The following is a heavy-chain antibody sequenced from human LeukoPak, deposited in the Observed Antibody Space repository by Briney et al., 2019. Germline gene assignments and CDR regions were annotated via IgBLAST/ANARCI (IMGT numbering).Heavy chain of an antibody. CDR1: GFTFSSYA. CDR3: ARDRYSYGPSSPYYFDY. J-gene: IGHJ4*02. D-gene: IGHD5-18*01. CDR2: ISYDGSNK. Sequence: GGSLRLSCAASGFTFSSYAMHWVRQAPGKGLEWVAVISYDGSNKYYADSVKGRFTISRDNSKNTLYLQMNSLRAEDTAVYYCARDRYSYGPSSPYYFDYWGQGTLVTVSS. V-gene: IGHV3-30*04.